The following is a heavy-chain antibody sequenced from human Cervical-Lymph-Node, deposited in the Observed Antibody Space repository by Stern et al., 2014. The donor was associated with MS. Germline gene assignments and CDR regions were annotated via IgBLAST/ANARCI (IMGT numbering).Heavy chain of an antibody. CDR2: ISSSSSYI. CDR3: ARDGLAAAGYYFDD. J-gene: IGHJ4*02. Sequence: EDQLVESGGGLVKTGGSLRLSCAASGFTFSSYSMNWVRQAPGKGLEWVSSISSSSSYIYYADSVKGRFTISRDNAKNSLYLQMNSLRAEDTAVYYCARDGLAAAGYYFDDWGQGTLVTVSS. D-gene: IGHD6-13*01. V-gene: IGHV3-21*01. CDR1: GFTFSSYS.